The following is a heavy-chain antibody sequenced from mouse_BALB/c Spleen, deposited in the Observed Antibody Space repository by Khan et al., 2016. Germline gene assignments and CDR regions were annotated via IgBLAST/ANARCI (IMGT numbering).Heavy chain of an antibody. V-gene: IGHV3-1*02. Sequence: EVQLQESGPGLVKPSQSLSLTCTVTGYSITSGYGGYWIRQFPGNKLEGMGYISYSGSTNYNPSLKSRISITRDTSKNQFFLQLNSVTTQDTATYYCAITARIKYWGQGTTLTFSS. CDR2: ISYSGST. CDR1: GYSITSGYG. J-gene: IGHJ2*01. CDR3: AITARIKY. D-gene: IGHD1-2*01.